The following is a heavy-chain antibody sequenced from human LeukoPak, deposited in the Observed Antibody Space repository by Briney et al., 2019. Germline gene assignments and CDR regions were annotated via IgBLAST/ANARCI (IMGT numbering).Heavy chain of an antibody. V-gene: IGHV4-34*01. CDR1: GGSFSGYY. J-gene: IGHJ4*02. CDR2: INHSGST. Sequence: PSETLSLTCAVYGGSFSGYYWSWIRQPPGKGLEWIGEINHSGSTNYNPSLKSRVTISVDTSKNQFSLKLSSVTAADTAVYYCARASGWYVYWGQGTLVTVSS. D-gene: IGHD6-19*01. CDR3: ARASGWYVY.